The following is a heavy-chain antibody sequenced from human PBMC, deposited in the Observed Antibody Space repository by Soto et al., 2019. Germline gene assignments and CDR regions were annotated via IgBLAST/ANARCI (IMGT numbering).Heavy chain of an antibody. CDR2: ISSSSSYI. V-gene: IGHV3-21*01. J-gene: IGHJ3*02. D-gene: IGHD1-7*01. CDR3: ARDHGITGTTGDAFDI. Sequence: GGSLRLSCAASGFTFSSYSMNWVRQAPWKGLEWVSSISSSSSYIYYADSVKGRFTISRDNAKNSLYLQMNSLRAEDTAVYYCARDHGITGTTGDAFDIWGQGTMVTVSS. CDR1: GFTFSSYS.